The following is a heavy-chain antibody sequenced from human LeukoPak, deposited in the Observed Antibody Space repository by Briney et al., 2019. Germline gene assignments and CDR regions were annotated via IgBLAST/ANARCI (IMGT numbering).Heavy chain of an antibody. V-gene: IGHV1-69*13. CDR3: ASSYYDFWSGYSDRYYFDY. J-gene: IGHJ4*02. Sequence: SVKVSCKASGGTFSSYAISWVRQAPGQGLEWMGGIIPIFGTANYAQKFQGRVTITADESTSTAYMELSSLRSEDTAVYYCASSYYDFWSGYSDRYYFDYWGQGTLVTVSS. CDR2: IIPIFGTA. D-gene: IGHD3-3*01. CDR1: GGTFSSYA.